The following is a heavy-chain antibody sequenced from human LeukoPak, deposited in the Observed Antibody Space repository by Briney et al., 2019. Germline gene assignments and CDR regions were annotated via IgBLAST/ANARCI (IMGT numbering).Heavy chain of an antibody. J-gene: IGHJ4*02. D-gene: IGHD2-15*01. CDR2: IYPGDSGT. V-gene: IGHV5-51*01. Sequence: GESLKISCRASAYSFTSYWIGWVRQMPGKGLEWLGIIYPGDSGTRYSASFQGQVTISADKSISTAYLQWSSRKASDTAMYYCARGDITLDYWGQGTLVTVSS. CDR3: ARGDITLDY. CDR1: AYSFTSYW.